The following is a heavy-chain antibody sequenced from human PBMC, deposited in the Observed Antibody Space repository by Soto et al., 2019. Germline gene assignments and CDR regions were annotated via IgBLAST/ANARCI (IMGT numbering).Heavy chain of an antibody. CDR3: AREGGNTIFGLPCLDY. CDR1: GFTFSSYA. D-gene: IGHD3-3*01. Sequence: GGSLRLSCAASGFTFSSYAMHWVRQAPGTGLEWVAVISYDGSNKYYADSVKGRFTISRDNSKNTLYLQMNGLRAEDTAVYYCAREGGNTIFGLPCLDYWGQGTLVTVSS. CDR2: ISYDGSNK. V-gene: IGHV3-30-3*01. J-gene: IGHJ4*02.